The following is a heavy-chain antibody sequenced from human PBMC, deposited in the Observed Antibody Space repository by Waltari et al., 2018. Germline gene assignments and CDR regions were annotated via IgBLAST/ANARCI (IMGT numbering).Heavy chain of an antibody. CDR3: ARDRGLRGSSSRESFYFYHYMDV. D-gene: IGHD6-6*01. CDR2: HMPMMDME. V-gene: IGHV1-69*17. CDR1: GGTFSTYA. Sequence: QVQLVQSGAEVKEPGSSVKVSCKISGGTFSTYAFSWVRQAPGQGLEWMGAHMPMMDMENHPQKFQAGVTSAAHKATNTAYMDLGSRSSEDTAMYYCARDRGLRGSSSRESFYFYHYMDVWGQETTVTVSS. J-gene: IGHJ6*03.